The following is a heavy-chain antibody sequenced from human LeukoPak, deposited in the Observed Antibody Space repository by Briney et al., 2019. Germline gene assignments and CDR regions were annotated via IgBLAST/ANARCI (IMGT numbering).Heavy chain of an antibody. CDR3: ARVVGATPYYGMDV. J-gene: IGHJ6*02. V-gene: IGHV1-69*13. Sequence: ASVKVSCKASGGTFSIYAISWVRQAPGQGLEWMGGIIPIFGTANYAQKFQGRVTITADESTSTAYMELSSLRSEDTAVYYCARVVGATPYYGMDVWGQGTTVTVSS. D-gene: IGHD1-26*01. CDR1: GGTFSIYA. CDR2: IIPIFGTA.